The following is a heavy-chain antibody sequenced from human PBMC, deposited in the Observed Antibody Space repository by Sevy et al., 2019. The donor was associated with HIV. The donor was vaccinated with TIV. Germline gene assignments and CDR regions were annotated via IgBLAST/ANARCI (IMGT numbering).Heavy chain of an antibody. CDR2: FNPNNGDS. CDR1: GFTFSDYY. D-gene: IGHD1-26*01. Sequence: ASVKVSCKASGFTFSDYYMHWVRQAPGQGLEWMGWFNPNNGDSRSAQKFQGRVTLTWDMSISTAYMELTRLRSDDTAIYFCTRDDIYSHPWEFDWWGHGALVTVSS. CDR3: TRDDIYSHPWEFDW. V-gene: IGHV1-2*02. J-gene: IGHJ4*01.